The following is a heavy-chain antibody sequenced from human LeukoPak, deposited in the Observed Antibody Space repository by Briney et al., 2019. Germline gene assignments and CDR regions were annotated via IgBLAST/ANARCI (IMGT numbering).Heavy chain of an antibody. Sequence: GGSLRLSCVASGFDFNSYAMKCVRQAPGKGLEWVAAISRTSAYIYYSDSLKGRFTVSRDNARNSVYLQMDSLRAEDTAFYYCARDERTYCSDGSCYPGDYWGQGTLVTVSS. J-gene: IGHJ4*02. D-gene: IGHD2-15*01. V-gene: IGHV3-21*01. CDR2: ISRTSAYI. CDR1: GFDFNSYA. CDR3: ARDERTYCSDGSCYPGDY.